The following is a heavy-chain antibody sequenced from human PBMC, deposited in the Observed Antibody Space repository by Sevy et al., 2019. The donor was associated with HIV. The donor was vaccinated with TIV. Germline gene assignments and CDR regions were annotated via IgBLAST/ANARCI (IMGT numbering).Heavy chain of an antibody. CDR3: TTRITMIVVVITYDY. Sequence: GGSLRLSCAASGFTFSNAWMSWVRQAPGKGLEWVGRIKSKTDGGTTDYAAPVKGRFTISRDDSKNTLYLQMNSLKTEDTAVYYCTTRITMIVVVITYDYWGQGTLVTASS. CDR1: GFTFSNAW. D-gene: IGHD3-22*01. J-gene: IGHJ4*02. CDR2: IKSKTDGGTT. V-gene: IGHV3-15*01.